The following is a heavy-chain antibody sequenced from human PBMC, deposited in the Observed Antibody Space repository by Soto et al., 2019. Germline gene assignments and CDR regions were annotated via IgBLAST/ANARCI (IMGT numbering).Heavy chain of an antibody. J-gene: IGHJ4*02. V-gene: IGHV1-69*02. CDR1: GGFSSYS. Sequence: QGQLVQSGAEVKKPGSSVKVSCKASGGFSSYSISWVRQAPGQGLEWMGRIIPIINIANYAQRFQGRITIPADKSTTTAYLELSSLRYEDTAVYYCARTGDRDYWGQGSLVTVSS. CDR2: IIPIINIA. D-gene: IGHD2-21*01. CDR3: ARTGDRDY.